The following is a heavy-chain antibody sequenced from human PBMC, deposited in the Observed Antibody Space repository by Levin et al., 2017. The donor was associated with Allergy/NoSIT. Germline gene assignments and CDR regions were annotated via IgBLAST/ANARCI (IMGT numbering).Heavy chain of an antibody. CDR3: ARENPITMVREPNWFDP. D-gene: IGHD3-10*01. J-gene: IGHJ5*02. Sequence: SVKVSCKASGGTFSSYAISWVRQAPGQGLEWMGGIIPIFGTANYAQKFQGRVTITADESTSTAYMELSSLRSEDTAVYYCARENPITMVREPNWFDPWGQGTLVTVSS. CDR1: GGTFSSYA. CDR2: IIPIFGTA. V-gene: IGHV1-69*13.